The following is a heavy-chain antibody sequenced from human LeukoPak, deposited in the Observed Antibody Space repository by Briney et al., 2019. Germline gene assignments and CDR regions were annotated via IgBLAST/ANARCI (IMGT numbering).Heavy chain of an antibody. D-gene: IGHD3-22*01. CDR3: ARGDYYDSSGYSPPFDY. CDR2: INPSGGST. J-gene: IGHJ4*02. V-gene: IGHV1-46*01. CDR1: GYTFTSYY. Sequence: ASVKVSCKASGYTFTSYYMHWVRQAPGQGLEWMGIINPSGGSTSYAQKFQGGVTMTRDTSTSTVYMELSSLRSEDTAVYYCARGDYYDSSGYSPPFDYWGQGTLVTVSS.